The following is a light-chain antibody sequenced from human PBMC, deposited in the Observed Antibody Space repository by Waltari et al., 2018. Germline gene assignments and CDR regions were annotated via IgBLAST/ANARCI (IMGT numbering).Light chain of an antibody. J-gene: IGLJ3*02. V-gene: IGLV1-47*01. CDR2: RNK. CDR3: AAWDDSLSGWV. CDR1: SSNIGSNY. Sequence: QSVLTQPPSVSGTPGQRVTISCSGSSSNIGSNYVHWYQHLPGTAPKLLIYRNKQRPSGVPDRISGSKSGTSASLAISGLRSEDEADYYCAAWDDSLSGWVFGGGPKLTVL.